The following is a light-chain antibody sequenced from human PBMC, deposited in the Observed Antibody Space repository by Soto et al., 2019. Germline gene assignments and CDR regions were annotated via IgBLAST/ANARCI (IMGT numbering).Light chain of an antibody. V-gene: IGLV1-40*01. CDR1: SSNIGAGYD. CDR2: GNS. CDR3: QSYDSSLSGVV. J-gene: IGLJ2*01. Sequence: QSVLTQPPSVSGAPGQRVTISCTGSSSNIGAGYDGHWYQQLPGTAPKLLIYGNSNRPSGVPDRFPGSKSGTSASLAITGLQAEDEADYYCQSYDSSLSGVVFGGGTKLTVL.